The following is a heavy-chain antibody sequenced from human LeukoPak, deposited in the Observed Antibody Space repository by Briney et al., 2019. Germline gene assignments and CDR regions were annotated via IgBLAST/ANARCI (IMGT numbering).Heavy chain of an antibody. CDR1: GFTFSSYA. V-gene: IGHV3-30*04. CDR2: ISYDGNNK. J-gene: IGHJ4*02. CDR3: ARDGYAAGPATTFDY. Sequence: GRSLRLSCAASGFTFSSYAMHWVRQAPGKGLGWVAVISYDGNNKYYADSVKGRFTISRDNSKNTLYLQMNSLRAEDTAVYYCARDGYAAGPATTFDYWGQGTLVTVSS. D-gene: IGHD6-25*01.